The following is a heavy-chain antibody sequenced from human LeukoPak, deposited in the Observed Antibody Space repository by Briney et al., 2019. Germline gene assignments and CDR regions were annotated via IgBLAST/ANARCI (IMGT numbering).Heavy chain of an antibody. V-gene: IGHV4-34*01. CDR2: INHSGST. Sequence: SETLSLTCAVYGGSFSGYYWSWIRQPPGKGLEWIGEINHSGSTNYNPSLKSRVTISVDTSKNQFSLKLGSVTAADTAVYFCARGPYSYDSSGAFDIWGQGTMVTVSS. D-gene: IGHD3-22*01. CDR1: GGSFSGYY. J-gene: IGHJ3*02. CDR3: ARGPYSYDSSGAFDI.